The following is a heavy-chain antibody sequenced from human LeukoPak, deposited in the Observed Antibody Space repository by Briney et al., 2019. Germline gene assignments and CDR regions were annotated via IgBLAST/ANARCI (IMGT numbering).Heavy chain of an antibody. J-gene: IGHJ4*02. D-gene: IGHD3-10*01. CDR1: GGSISNYY. CDR3: ATDSMVRGVISDY. V-gene: IGHV4-4*07. CDR2: IFASGST. Sequence: SETLSLTCTVSGGSISNYYWSWIRQPAGKGLEWIGRIFASGSTNSNPSLKSRVTMSVDTSRNQFSLKLSSVTAADTAVYYCATDSMVRGVISDYWGQGTLVTVSS.